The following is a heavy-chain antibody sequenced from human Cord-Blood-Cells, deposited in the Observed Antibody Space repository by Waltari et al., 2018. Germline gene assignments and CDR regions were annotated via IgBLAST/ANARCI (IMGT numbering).Heavy chain of an antibody. CDR2: IYYSGXT. CDR1: GGPIRSSSYY. D-gene: IGHD3-22*01. J-gene: IGHJ3*02. Sequence: QLQLQESGPGLVKPSETLSLTCTVSGGPIRSSSYYWGWIRQPPGKGLEWIGSIYYSGXTYYXPSLKSRVTISVDTSKNQFSLKLSSVTAADTAVYYCARVDSSGYYYFAFDIWGQGTMVTVSS. CDR3: ARVDSSGYYYFAFDI. V-gene: IGHV4-39*01.